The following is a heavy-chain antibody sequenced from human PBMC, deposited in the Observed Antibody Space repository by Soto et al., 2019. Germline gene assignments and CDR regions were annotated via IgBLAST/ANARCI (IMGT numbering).Heavy chain of an antibody. CDR2: IKTEAEGGTI. CDR3: PTGLHFGIDWFDT. D-gene: IGHD3-10*01. V-gene: IGHV3-15*07. Sequence: GGSLRLSCAASGFPFSNTWMHWVRQAPGRGLEWVGRIKTEAEGGTIAYAAPVNGRFIISRDDSKNTLYLQMNSLRTEDTAVYYCPTGLHFGIDWFDTWGQGTLVTVSS. CDR1: GFPFSNTW. J-gene: IGHJ5*02.